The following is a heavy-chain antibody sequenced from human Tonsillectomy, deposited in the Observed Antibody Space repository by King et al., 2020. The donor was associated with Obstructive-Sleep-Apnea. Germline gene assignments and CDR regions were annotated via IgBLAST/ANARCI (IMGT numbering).Heavy chain of an antibody. CDR3: VAPLDGFWGN. J-gene: IGHJ4*02. Sequence: VQLVESGGGLVQPGGSLRLSFAASGLTFSSNWMHWIRQAPGRGLMWVSRIYGVGSTTNYADSVKGRFTISRDNAKNTLYLQMNSLRAEDTAVYYCVAPLDGFWGNWGQGTLVIVSS. D-gene: IGHD3-16*01. CDR2: IYGVGSTT. CDR1: GLTFSSNW. V-gene: IGHV3-74*01.